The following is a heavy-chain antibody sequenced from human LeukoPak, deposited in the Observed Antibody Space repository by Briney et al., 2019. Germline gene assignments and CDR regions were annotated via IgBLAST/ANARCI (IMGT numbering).Heavy chain of an antibody. Sequence: ASVKVSCKASGYTFTGYYMHWVRQAPGQGLEWMGWINPNSGGTNYAQKFQGRVTMTRDTSISTDYMELSRLRSDDTAVYYCARDYPYYYGSGSSTDYWGQGTLVTVSS. J-gene: IGHJ4*02. CDR1: GYTFTGYY. D-gene: IGHD3-10*01. CDR2: INPNSGGT. V-gene: IGHV1-2*02. CDR3: ARDYPYYYGSGSSTDY.